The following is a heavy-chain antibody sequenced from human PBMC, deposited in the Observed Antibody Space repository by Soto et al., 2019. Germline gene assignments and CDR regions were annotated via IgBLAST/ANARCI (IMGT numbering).Heavy chain of an antibody. J-gene: IGHJ4*02. CDR3: AKRGTTVTTSLWY. CDR1: GFTVSNNY. CDR2: IYSGGVT. D-gene: IGHD4-17*01. V-gene: IGHV3-66*01. Sequence: EVQLVESGGGLVQPGGSLRLSCAASGFTVSNNYMCWVRQAPGKGLEWVSLIYSGGVTHYADSVRGRFTISRDNSRNTLYLQMNSLRADDTAVYYCAKRGTTVTTSLWYWGQGTLLTVSS.